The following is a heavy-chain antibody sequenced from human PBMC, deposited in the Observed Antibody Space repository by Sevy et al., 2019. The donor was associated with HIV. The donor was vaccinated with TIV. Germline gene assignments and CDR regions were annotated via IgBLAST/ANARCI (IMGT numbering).Heavy chain of an antibody. J-gene: IGHJ4*02. CDR2: IYSGGST. CDR3: ARDKGGITMRN. Sequence: GGSLRLSCAASGFTVSSNYISWVRQAPGKGLEWVSVIYSGGSTYYADSVKGRFTISRDNSKNTLYLQMNSLRAEDTAVYYCARDKGGITMRNWGQGTLVTVSS. V-gene: IGHV3-53*01. CDR1: GFTVSSNY. D-gene: IGHD3-22*01.